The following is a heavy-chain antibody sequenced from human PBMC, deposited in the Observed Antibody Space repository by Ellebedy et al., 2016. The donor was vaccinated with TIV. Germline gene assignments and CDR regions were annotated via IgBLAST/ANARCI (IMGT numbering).Heavy chain of an antibody. CDR2: IAHDGSVE. D-gene: IGHD6-6*01. Sequence: GESLKISCGASGFSFSAHGMQWVRQAPGKGLEWVAVIAHDGSVEHYLDSVKGRFAVSRDNSRNTIYLPMNGLRREDTAVYFCAKETSAYASSSLDYWGQGALVIVSS. V-gene: IGHV3-30*18. J-gene: IGHJ4*02. CDR1: GFSFSAHG. CDR3: AKETSAYASSSLDY.